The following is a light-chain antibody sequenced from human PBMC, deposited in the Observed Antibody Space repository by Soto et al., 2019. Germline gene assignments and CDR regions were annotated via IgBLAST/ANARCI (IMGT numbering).Light chain of an antibody. CDR3: SSYAGRETGV. V-gene: IGLV2-8*01. J-gene: IGLJ1*01. CDR1: SNDIGAYNY. Sequence: QSDLNQPPSASGSPGQSVTISCTGTSNDIGAYNYVSWYQQHPGKAPKLLIYEVFRRPSGVPDRFSGSRSGNTASLTVSGLQPEDEADYYCSSYAGRETGVFGTGTKVTVL. CDR2: EVF.